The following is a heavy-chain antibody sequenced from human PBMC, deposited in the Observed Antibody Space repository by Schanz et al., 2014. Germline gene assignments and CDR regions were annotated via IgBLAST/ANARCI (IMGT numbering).Heavy chain of an antibody. D-gene: IGHD1-26*01. CDR2: ISSSGNRA. J-gene: IGHJ4*02. V-gene: IGHV3-23*04. CDR3: ARRYSGRYCFDY. CDR1: GLTFDIYA. Sequence: VQLVESGGGVVQPGGSLRLSCAASGLTFDIYAMSWVRQAPGKGLEWISGISSSGNRAYYADSVKGRFTISRDNSQNTLYLQMDSLRDEDTAVYYCARRYSGRYCFDYWGQGTLVAVSS.